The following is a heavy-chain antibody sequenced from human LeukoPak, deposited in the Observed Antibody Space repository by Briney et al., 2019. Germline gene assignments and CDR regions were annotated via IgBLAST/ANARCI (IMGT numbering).Heavy chain of an antibody. V-gene: IGHV4-59*08. D-gene: IGHD4-11*01. CDR1: GGSISSYY. CDR2: THYSGST. CDR3: ARQLYSNYNYFDY. J-gene: IGHJ4*02. Sequence: TSETLSLTCTVSGGSISSYYWSWIRQPPGKGLEWIGYTHYSGSTNYNPSLKSRVTISGDTSENRLSLRLSSVTAADTAVYYCARQLYSNYNYFDYWGQGALVTVSS.